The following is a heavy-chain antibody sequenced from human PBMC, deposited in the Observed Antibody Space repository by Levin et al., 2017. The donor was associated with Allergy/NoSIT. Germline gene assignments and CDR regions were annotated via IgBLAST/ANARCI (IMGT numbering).Heavy chain of an antibody. D-gene: IGHD2-2*01. Sequence: QTGGSLRLSCATSGFNLSTCWMHWVRQVPGKGLVWVSRMNPDGSRTDYADSVRGRFTISSDNARSTLYLQMNSLRAEDTALYYCAREPKLVQGSGTSCHSGMGVWGQGTTVTVSS. J-gene: IGHJ6*02. V-gene: IGHV3-74*01. CDR1: GFNLSTCW. CDR3: AREPKLVQGSGTSCHSGMGV. CDR2: MNPDGSRT.